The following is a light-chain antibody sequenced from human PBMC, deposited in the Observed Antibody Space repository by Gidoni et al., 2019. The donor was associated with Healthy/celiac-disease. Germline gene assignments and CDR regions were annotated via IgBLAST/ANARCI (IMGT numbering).Light chain of an antibody. CDR2: GAS. CDR3: QQYNNWPFT. J-gene: IGKJ4*01. V-gene: IGKV3-15*01. Sequence: PATLSGSPGERATLSGRARQSVSSNLAWYQQKPGQAPRLLIYGASTRATGIPARFSGSGSGTEFTLTISSLQSEDFAVYYCQQYNNWPFTFGGGTKVEIK. CDR1: QSVSSN.